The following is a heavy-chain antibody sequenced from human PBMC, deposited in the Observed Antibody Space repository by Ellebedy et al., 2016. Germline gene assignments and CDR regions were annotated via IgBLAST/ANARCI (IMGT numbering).Heavy chain of an antibody. J-gene: IGHJ4*02. CDR1: GFTFSSYA. CDR3: ARAFDRGYSGYESYRLDY. V-gene: IGHV3-23*01. CDR2: ISGSGGST. D-gene: IGHD5-12*01. Sequence: GESLKISXAASGFTFSSYAMSWVRQAPGKGLEWVSAISGSGGSTYYADSVKGRFTISRDNSKNTLYLQMNSLRAEDTAVYYCARAFDRGYSGYESYRLDYWGQGTLVTVSS.